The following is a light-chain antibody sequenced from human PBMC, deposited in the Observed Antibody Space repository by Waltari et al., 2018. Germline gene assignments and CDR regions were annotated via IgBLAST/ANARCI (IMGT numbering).Light chain of an antibody. CDR2: AAS. Sequence: DIQMSQSPSSLSASIGDRVTITCRASQIISTSLNWYQQKAGKAPKLLIYAASSLKGGVPSRFIGSRSESDFTLTISGLQPEDCATYYCQQSYFSPHTFGQGTRVEI. CDR1: QIISTS. CDR3: QQSYFSPHT. J-gene: IGKJ1*01. V-gene: IGKV1-39*01.